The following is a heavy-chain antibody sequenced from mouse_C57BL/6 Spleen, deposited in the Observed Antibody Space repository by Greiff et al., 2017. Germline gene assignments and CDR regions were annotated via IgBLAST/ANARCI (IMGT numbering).Heavy chain of an antibody. J-gene: IGHJ4*01. V-gene: IGHV1-42*01. D-gene: IGHD3-2*02. Sequence: EVQLQQSGPELVKPGASVKISCKASGYSFTGYYMNWVKQSPEKSLEWIGEINPSTGGTTYNQKFKAKATLTVDKSSSTASVQLKSLTSEDSAVYYCAKQAFYAMDYWGQGTSVTVSS. CDR2: INPSTGGT. CDR1: GYSFTGYY. CDR3: AKQAFYAMDY.